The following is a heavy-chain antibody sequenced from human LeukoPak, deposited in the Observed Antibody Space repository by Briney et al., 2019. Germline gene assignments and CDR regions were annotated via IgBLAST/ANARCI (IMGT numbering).Heavy chain of an antibody. CDR1: GFTFSSYG. CDR2: ISYDGSNI. Sequence: GRSLRLSCAASGFTFSSYGMHWVRQAPGKGLEWVAVISYDGSNIYYGDSVKGRFTISRDNSKNTLYLQMNSLRADDTAVYYCAKDFHSGYWGQGTLVTVSS. CDR3: AKDFHSGY. V-gene: IGHV3-30*18. J-gene: IGHJ4*02.